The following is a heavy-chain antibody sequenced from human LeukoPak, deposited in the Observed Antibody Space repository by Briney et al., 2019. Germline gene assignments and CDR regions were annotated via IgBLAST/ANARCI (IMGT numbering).Heavy chain of an antibody. J-gene: IGHJ4*02. CDR3: ARVNDILTGYYNGYFNY. D-gene: IGHD3-9*01. CDR1: GGTFSSNG. V-gene: IGHV1-69*13. CDR2: IIPIFGTA. Sequence: ASVKVSCKASGGTFSSNGISWVRQAPGQGLEWMGGIIPIFGTANYAQKFQGRVTITADESTCTAYMELSSLRSEDTAVYYCARVNDILTGYYNGYFNYWGQGTLVTVSS.